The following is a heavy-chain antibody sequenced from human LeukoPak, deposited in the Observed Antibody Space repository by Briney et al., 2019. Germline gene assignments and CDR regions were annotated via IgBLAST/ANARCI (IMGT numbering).Heavy chain of an antibody. CDR2: ISGSGGST. V-gene: IGHV3-23*01. CDR1: GFTFSSYA. J-gene: IGHJ4*02. Sequence: GGSLRLSCAASGFTFSSYAMSWVRQAPGKGLEWVSAISGSGGSTYYADSVKGRFTISRDNSKNTLYLQMNSLRAEDTAVYYCARAHAAGYSSSWYYGYWGQGTLVTVSS. CDR3: ARAHAAGYSSSWYYGY. D-gene: IGHD6-13*01.